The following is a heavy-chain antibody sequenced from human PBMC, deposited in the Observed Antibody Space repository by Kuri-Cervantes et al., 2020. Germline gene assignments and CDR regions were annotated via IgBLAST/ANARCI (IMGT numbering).Heavy chain of an antibody. Sequence: GESLKISCAASGFTFSSYAMHWVRQAPGKGLEWVSAISGSGGSTYYADSVKGRFTISRDNSKNTLYLQMNSLRAEDTAVYYCARDLTSSSWPNWFDPWGQGTLVTVSS. CDR1: GFTFSSYA. J-gene: IGHJ5*02. D-gene: IGHD6-13*01. V-gene: IGHV3-23*01. CDR2: ISGSGGST. CDR3: ARDLTSSSWPNWFDP.